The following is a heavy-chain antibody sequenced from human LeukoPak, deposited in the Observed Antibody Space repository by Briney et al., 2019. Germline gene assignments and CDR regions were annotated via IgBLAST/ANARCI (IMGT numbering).Heavy chain of an antibody. J-gene: IGHJ6*03. D-gene: IGHD5-18*01. V-gene: IGHV1-2*02. CDR1: GYTFIGYY. CDR3: ARDNGPTAMVFSSPPDGYMDV. Sequence: GASVKVSCKASGYTFIGYYMHWVRQAPGQGLEWMGWINPNSGGTNYAQKFQGRVTMTRDTSISTAYMELSRLRSDDTAVYYCARDNGPTAMVFSSPPDGYMDVWGKGTTVTVSS. CDR2: INPNSGGT.